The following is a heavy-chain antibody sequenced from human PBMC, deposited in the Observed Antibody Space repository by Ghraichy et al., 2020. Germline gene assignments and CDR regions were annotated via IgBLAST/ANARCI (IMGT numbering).Heavy chain of an antibody. J-gene: IGHJ4*02. D-gene: IGHD3-22*01. Sequence: SETLSLTCAVYGGSFSGYYWSWIRQPPGKGLEWIGEINHSGSTNYNPSLKSRVTISVDTSKNQFSLKLSSVTAADTAVNYCARHYYYDSSGYYYDFDYWGQGTLVTVSS. CDR1: GGSFSGYY. V-gene: IGHV4-34*01. CDR3: ARHYYYDSSGYYYDFDY. CDR2: INHSGST.